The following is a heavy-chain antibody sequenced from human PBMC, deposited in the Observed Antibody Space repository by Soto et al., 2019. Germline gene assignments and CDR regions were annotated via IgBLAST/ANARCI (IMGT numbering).Heavy chain of an antibody. CDR1: GFTFSSYA. D-gene: IGHD3-22*01. V-gene: IGHV3-23*01. CDR2: ISGSGGST. Sequence: EVQLLESGGGLVQPGGSLRLSCAASGFTFSSYAMSWVRQAPGKGLEWVSAISGSGGSTYYADSVKGRFTISRDNSKNTLYLQMNSLRAEDTAVYYCAYITMIVVVISSTGAGAFDIWGQGTMVTVSS. CDR3: AYITMIVVVISSTGAGAFDI. J-gene: IGHJ3*02.